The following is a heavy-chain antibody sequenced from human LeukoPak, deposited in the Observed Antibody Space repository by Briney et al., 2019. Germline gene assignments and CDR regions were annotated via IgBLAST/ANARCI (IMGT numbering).Heavy chain of an antibody. V-gene: IGHV4-38-2*02. J-gene: IGHJ6*03. CDR3: ARDEYYYYYMDV. Sequence: PSGTLSLTCTVSGYSISSGYYWGWIRQPPGKGLEWIGSIYHSGSTYYNPSLKSRVTISVDTSKNQFSLKLSSVTAADTAVYYCARDEYYYYYMDVWGKGTTVTVSS. CDR2: IYHSGST. CDR1: GYSISSGYY.